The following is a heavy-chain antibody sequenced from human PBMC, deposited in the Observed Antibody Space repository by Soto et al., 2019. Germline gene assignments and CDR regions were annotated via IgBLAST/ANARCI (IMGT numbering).Heavy chain of an antibody. D-gene: IGHD5-18*01. CDR3: AKDQEYSYGSYYYSCMYV. V-gene: IGHV3-30*18. CDR1: GFTFSSYG. Sequence: QVQLVESGGGEVKPGRSLRLSCAASGFTFSSYGMHWVRQAPGQGLEWVAVISYDVSNKYYADSVKGRFTISRDNSKNTLYLQMNSLRAEDTAVYYCAKDQEYSYGSYYYSCMYVWGQGTTVTVSS. CDR2: ISYDVSNK. J-gene: IGHJ6*02.